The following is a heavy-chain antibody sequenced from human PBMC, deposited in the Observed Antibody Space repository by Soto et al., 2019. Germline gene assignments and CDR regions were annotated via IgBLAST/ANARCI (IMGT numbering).Heavy chain of an antibody. CDR2: VHQSWGS. J-gene: IGHJ6*02. Sequence: QVQLQESGPGPVKPSETLSPSCTVSGGFLSSYYLSWFRQSPGERMEWIGYVHQSWGSSYHPSLQSRVAISLDTSKSQFSLKVTSVTATDTAVYYCARQGFGPLHGLVDVWGQGTTVTVSS. D-gene: IGHD3-10*01. V-gene: IGHV4-59*08. CDR3: ARQGFGPLHGLVDV. CDR1: GGFLSSYY.